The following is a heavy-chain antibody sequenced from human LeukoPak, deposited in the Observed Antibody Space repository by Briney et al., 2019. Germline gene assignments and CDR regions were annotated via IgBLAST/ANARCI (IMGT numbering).Heavy chain of an antibody. Sequence: SETLSLTCTVSGGSVNSGSYSWSWVRQPPGKGLEWIAYIYYSGSTNYNPSLKSRATMSVDTSKNQFSLKLSSVTAADTAVYYCARDRWPEYFYYTMDVWGKGTKVTVSS. V-gene: IGHV4-61*01. CDR1: GGSVNSGSYS. D-gene: IGHD2-15*01. CDR2: IYYSGST. J-gene: IGHJ6*04. CDR3: ARDRWPEYFYYTMDV.